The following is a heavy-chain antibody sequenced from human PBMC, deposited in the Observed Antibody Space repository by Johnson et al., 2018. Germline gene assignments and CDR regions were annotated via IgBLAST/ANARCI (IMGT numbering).Heavy chain of an antibody. CDR2: INTVGTTT. CDR1: GFTFSKYW. Sequence: VQLQEAGGGLVQPGGSLRLSCAASGFTFSKYWMHGARQAPWKWLVWVSRINTVGTTTNYADSVKGRFTISVDNTKLYLQMNNLRVEDKSVYYCARGGLEPTDYWGHGTLVTVSS. J-gene: IGHJ4*01. CDR3: ARGGLEPTDY. D-gene: IGHD1-14*01. V-gene: IGHV3-74*01.